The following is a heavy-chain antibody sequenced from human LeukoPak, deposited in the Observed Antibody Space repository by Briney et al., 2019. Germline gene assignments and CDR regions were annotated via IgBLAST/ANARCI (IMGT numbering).Heavy chain of an antibody. CDR1: GGSISSYY. CDR3: AREVGRYYSGSYFDY. J-gene: IGHJ4*02. CDR2: IYYSGST. Sequence: SETLSLTCTVSGGSISSYYWSWIRQPPGKGQEWIGYIYYSGSTNYNPSLKSRVTISVDTSKNQFSLKLSSVTAADTAVYYCAREVGRYYSGSYFDYWGQGTLVTVSS. V-gene: IGHV4-59*01. D-gene: IGHD1-26*01.